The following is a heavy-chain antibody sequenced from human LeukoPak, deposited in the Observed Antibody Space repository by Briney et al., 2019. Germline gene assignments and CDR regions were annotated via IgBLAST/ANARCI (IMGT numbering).Heavy chain of an antibody. V-gene: IGHV4-4*07. J-gene: IGHJ4*02. D-gene: IGHD3-10*01. CDR3: ARDHPPTYGSGSFDY. Sequence: SETLSLTCAVYGGSFSGYYWSWIRQPAGKGLEWIGRIYTSGSTNYNPSLKSRVTISVDTSKNQFSLKLSSVTAADTAVYYCARDHPPTYGSGSFDYWGQGTLVTVSS. CDR2: IYTSGST. CDR1: GGSFSGYY.